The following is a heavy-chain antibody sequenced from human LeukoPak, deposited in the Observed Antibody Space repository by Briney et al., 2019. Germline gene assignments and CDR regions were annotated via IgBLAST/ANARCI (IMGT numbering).Heavy chain of an antibody. CDR2: VYYRGST. CDR3: VRCDFNAGSYSPHFDS. CDR1: GGSISSSSYY. Sequence: SETLSLTCTVSGGSISSSSYYWGWIRQPPGKGLEWIGSVYYRGSTYYNPSLKSRVTISIDTSKNQFSLNLSSVTAADTAVYYCVRCDFNAGSYSPHFDSWGQGTLVTVSS. V-gene: IGHV4-39*01. D-gene: IGHD3-10*01. J-gene: IGHJ4*02.